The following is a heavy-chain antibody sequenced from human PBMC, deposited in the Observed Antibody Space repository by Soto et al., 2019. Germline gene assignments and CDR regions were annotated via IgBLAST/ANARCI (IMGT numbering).Heavy chain of an antibody. Sequence: ASVKVSCKVFGYTFTSYGMSWVRQAPGQGLEWMGWINTYKGNTNYAQKLQGRVTMTTDTSTSTAYMELRSLRSDDTAVYYCAAGRGRDPYSFDSGGQGPLVPVSS. J-gene: IGHJ4*02. CDR1: GYTFTSYG. V-gene: IGHV1-18*01. CDR2: INTYKGNT. CDR3: AAGRGRDPYSFDS. D-gene: IGHD3-16*01.